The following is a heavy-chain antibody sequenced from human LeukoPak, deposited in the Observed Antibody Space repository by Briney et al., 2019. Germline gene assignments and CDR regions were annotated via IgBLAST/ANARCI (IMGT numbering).Heavy chain of an antibody. Sequence: GGSLRLSCAASGFTFSSYAMHWVRQAPGKGREWVAVISYDGSNKYYADSVKGRFTISRDNSKNTLYLQMNSLRAEDTAVYYCARGMALPQAWGQGTLVTVSS. CDR2: ISYDGSNK. J-gene: IGHJ5*02. V-gene: IGHV3-30-3*01. CDR1: GFTFSSYA. D-gene: IGHD5-24*01. CDR3: ARGMALPQA.